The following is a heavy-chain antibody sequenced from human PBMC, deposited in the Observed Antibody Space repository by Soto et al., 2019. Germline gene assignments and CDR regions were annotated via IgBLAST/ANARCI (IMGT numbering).Heavy chain of an antibody. CDR1: GFTFSSYG. CDR3: AKVETSYYAVNWFDP. CDR2: IWYDGSNK. J-gene: IGHJ5*02. D-gene: IGHD2-2*01. V-gene: IGHV3-33*06. Sequence: GGSLRLSCAASGFTFSSYGMHWVRQAPGKGLEWVAVIWYDGSNKYYADSVKGRFTISRDNSKNTLYLQMNSLRAEDTAVYYCAKVETSYYAVNWFDPWGQGTLVTVSS.